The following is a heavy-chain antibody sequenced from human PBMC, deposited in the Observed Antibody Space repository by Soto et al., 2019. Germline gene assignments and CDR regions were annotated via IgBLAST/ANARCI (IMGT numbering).Heavy chain of an antibody. V-gene: IGHV1-8*01. CDR2: MNPNSSNT. Sequence: GASVKVSCKASGYTFTSYDINWVRQATGQGLEWMGWMNPNSSNTGYAQKFQGRVTMTRNTSISTAYMELSSLRSEDTAVYYCARDCSSTSCYDYWGQGTLVTVSS. CDR3: ARDCSSTSCYDY. CDR1: GYTFTSYD. J-gene: IGHJ4*02. D-gene: IGHD2-2*01.